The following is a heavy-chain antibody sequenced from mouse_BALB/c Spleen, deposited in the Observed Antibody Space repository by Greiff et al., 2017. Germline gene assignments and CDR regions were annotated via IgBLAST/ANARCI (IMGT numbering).Heavy chain of an antibody. Sequence: VQLVESGAELAKPGASVKMSCKASGYTFTSYWMHWVKQRPGQGLEWIGYINPSTGYTEYNQKFKDKATLTADTSSSTAYMQLSSLTSEDSAVYYSARRRREYIDVGGAGTTVTVSS. CDR3: ARRRREYIDV. CDR1: GYTFTSYW. J-gene: IGHJ1*01. D-gene: IGHD2-12*01. CDR2: INPSTGYT. V-gene: IGHV1-7*01.